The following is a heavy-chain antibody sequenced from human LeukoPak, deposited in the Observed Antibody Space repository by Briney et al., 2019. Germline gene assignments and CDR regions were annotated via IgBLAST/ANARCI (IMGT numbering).Heavy chain of an antibody. CDR1: GSSISSYY. J-gene: IGHJ4*02. CDR2: IYYSGST. D-gene: IGHD3-10*01. V-gene: IGHV4-59*08. CDR3: ARQGWFGELLSPLDY. Sequence: SETLSLTCTVSGSSISSYYWSWIRQPPGKGLEWIGYIYYSGSTNYNPSLKSRVTISVDTSKNQFSLKLSSVTAADTAVYYCARQGWFGELLSPLDYWGQGTLVTVSS.